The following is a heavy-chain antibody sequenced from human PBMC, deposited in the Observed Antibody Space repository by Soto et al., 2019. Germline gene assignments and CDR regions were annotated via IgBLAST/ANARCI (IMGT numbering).Heavy chain of an antibody. J-gene: IGHJ6*02. CDR1: GLSVSSNY. CDR2: IYSGGNT. V-gene: IGHV3-53*01. Sequence: EVQLVESGGGLIQPGGSWRLSCAASGLSVSSNYMSWVRQAPGKGLEWVSVIYSGGNTHYADSVKGRFTISRDNSKNTLYLQMNSLRAEDTAVYYCARDSTWIPYYHYGMDVWGQGTTVTVSS. D-gene: IGHD5-18*01. CDR3: ARDSTWIPYYHYGMDV.